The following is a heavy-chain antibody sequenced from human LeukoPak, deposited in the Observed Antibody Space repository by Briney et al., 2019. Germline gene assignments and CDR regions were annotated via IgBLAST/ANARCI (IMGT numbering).Heavy chain of an antibody. J-gene: IGHJ5*02. D-gene: IGHD5-12*01. Sequence: GASVKVSCKASGYTFTSYGISGVRQAPGQGLEWMGWISAYNGNTNYAQKLQGRVTMTTDTSTSTAYMELRSLRSDDTAVYYCARDSRGYSGYDFFDPWGQGTLVTVSS. CDR2: ISAYNGNT. CDR1: GYTFTSYG. CDR3: ARDSRGYSGYDFFDP. V-gene: IGHV1-18*01.